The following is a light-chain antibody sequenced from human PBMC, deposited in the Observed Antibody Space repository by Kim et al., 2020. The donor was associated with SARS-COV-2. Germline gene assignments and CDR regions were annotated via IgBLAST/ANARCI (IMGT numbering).Light chain of an antibody. V-gene: IGKV3-20*01. CDR2: LAS. CDR3: QQYDTSPHT. Sequence: ETVLTQSPGTLSLSPGESATLSCRASQSVSSNYLAWYHQRPGQAPRLLIYLASTRATGAPDRFSGSGSGTDFTLTIRRLEPEDSGVFYCQQYDTSPHTFGQGTKVDIK. J-gene: IGKJ2*01. CDR1: QSVSSNY.